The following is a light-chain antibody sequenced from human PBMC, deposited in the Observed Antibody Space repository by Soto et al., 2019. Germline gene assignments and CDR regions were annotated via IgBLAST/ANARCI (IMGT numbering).Light chain of an antibody. V-gene: IGKV1-39*01. CDR1: QSISNY. CDR3: QESFTTPGT. Sequence: DIQMPQSPSSLSASVGDRVTITCRASQSISNYLHWYQQKPGKAPKLLISAASSLQSGVPSRFSGTGSGTDFSLTISSLQPDDFATYECQESFTTPGTFGQGTKVEL. CDR2: AAS. J-gene: IGKJ1*01.